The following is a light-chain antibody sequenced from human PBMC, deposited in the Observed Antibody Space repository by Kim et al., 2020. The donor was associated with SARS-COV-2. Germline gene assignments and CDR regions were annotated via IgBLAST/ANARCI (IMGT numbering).Light chain of an antibody. Sequence: GQKVPISCSGGGPNIGSNPVAWYQQLPGTAPKLLIYDDYERPSGIPDRFSGSKSGTSATLGITGLQTGDEADYYCGTWDTSLSVVLFGGGTKLTVL. V-gene: IGLV1-51*01. CDR1: GPNIGSNP. CDR3: GTWDTSLSVVL. J-gene: IGLJ2*01. CDR2: DDY.